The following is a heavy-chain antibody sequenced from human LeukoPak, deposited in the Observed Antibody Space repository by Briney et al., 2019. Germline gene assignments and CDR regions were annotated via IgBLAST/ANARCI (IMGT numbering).Heavy chain of an antibody. V-gene: IGHV3-48*03. J-gene: IGHJ5*02. CDR1: GFTFSSYE. CDR3: ASYTYYYDSSGYYYVPS. CDR2: ISSSGSTI. Sequence: GGSLRLASAAYGFTFSSYEMNWVRQAPGKGLEWGSYISSSGSTIYYADSVKGRFTISRDNVKNSLYLQMNSLKAEDTAVYYCASYTYYYDSSGYYYVPSWGQGTLVTVSS. D-gene: IGHD3-22*01.